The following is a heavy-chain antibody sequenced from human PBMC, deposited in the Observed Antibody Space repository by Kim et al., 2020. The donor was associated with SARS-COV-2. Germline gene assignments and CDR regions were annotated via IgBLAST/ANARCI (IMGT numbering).Heavy chain of an antibody. V-gene: IGHV3-33*01. J-gene: IGHJ6*02. Sequence: GGSLRLSCAASGFTFSSYGMHWVRQAPGKGLEWVAVIWYDGSNKYYADSVKGRFTISRDNSKNTLYLQMNSMRDEDTAVYYCARDPSDYDFWSGHLYYYGMDVWGQGTTVTVSS. CDR2: IWYDGSNK. CDR1: GFTFSSYG. CDR3: ARDPSDYDFWSGHLYYYGMDV. D-gene: IGHD3-3*01.